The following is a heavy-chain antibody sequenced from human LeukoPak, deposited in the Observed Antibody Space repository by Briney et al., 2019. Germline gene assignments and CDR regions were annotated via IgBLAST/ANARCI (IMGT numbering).Heavy chain of an antibody. CDR2: ISTDGGGT. CDR3: VKRVAGSRGYDY. D-gene: IGHD3-22*01. V-gene: IGHV3-64D*06. J-gene: IGHJ4*02. CDR1: GFTFSNCA. Sequence: GGSLRLSCSASGFTFSNCAMHWVRQAPGKGLEYVSAISTDGGGTYYADSVKGRFTISRDNSKDTLFLQMSSLRPEDTAVYYCVKRVAGSRGYDYWGQGTLDTVSS.